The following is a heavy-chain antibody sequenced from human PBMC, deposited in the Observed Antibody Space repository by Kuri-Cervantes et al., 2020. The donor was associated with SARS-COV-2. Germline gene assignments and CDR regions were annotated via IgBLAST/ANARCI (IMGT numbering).Heavy chain of an antibody. CDR3: AKDQFREQLDPMDV. V-gene: IGHV3-9*01. CDR2: ISWNSGSI. Sequence: SLKISCAASGFTFDDYAMHWVRQAPGKGLEWVSGISWNSGSIGYADSVKGRFTISRDNAKNSLYLQMNSLRAEDTAVYYCAKDQFREQLDPMDVWGKGTTVTVSS. J-gene: IGHJ6*03. D-gene: IGHD6-6*01. CDR1: GFTFDDYA.